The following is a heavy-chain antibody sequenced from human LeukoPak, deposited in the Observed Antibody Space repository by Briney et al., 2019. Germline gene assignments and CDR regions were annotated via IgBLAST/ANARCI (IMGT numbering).Heavy chain of an antibody. CDR3: ARDVIWFGELSGGFDI. Sequence: PGGSLRLSCAAAGFTFSDYYMSWIRQAPGKGLECVSYIGSSGSTIYHADSVKGRFTISRDNAKNSLYLQMNSLRAEDTAVYYCARDVIWFGELSGGFDIWGQGTMVTVSS. V-gene: IGHV3-11*01. CDR2: IGSSGSTI. J-gene: IGHJ3*02. D-gene: IGHD3-10*01. CDR1: GFTFSDYY.